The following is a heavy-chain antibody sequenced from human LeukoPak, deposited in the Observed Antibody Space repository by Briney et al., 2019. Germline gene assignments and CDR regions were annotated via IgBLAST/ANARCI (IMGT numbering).Heavy chain of an antibody. CDR3: AKESSHSLFDY. J-gene: IGHJ4*02. CDR2: ISYDGSNK. Sequence: GGSLRLSCAASGFTFSSYAMHWVRQAPGKGLEWVAVISYDGSNKYYADSVKGRFTISRDNSKNTLYLQMNSLRAEDTAVYYCAKESSHSLFDYLGQGTLVTVSS. D-gene: IGHD5-18*01. V-gene: IGHV3-30-3*01. CDR1: GFTFSSYA.